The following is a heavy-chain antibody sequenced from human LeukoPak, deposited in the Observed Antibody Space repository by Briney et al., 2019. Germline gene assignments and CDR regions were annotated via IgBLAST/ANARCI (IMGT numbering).Heavy chain of an antibody. Sequence: GGSLRLSCAASGFTFSNAWMSGVRQAPGKGLEWVGRIKSKTDDGTTEYAAPVKGRFTISRDDSKNTLYLQMNSLKTEDTAVYYCTPWTYYYDSSGYHLFDYWGQGTLVTVSS. CDR2: IKSKTDDGTT. CDR1: GFTFSNAW. CDR3: TPWTYYYDSSGYHLFDY. V-gene: IGHV3-15*01. D-gene: IGHD3-22*01. J-gene: IGHJ4*02.